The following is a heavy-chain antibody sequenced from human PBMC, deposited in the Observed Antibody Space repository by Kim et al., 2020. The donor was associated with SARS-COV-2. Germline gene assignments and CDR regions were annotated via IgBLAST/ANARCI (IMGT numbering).Heavy chain of an antibody. V-gene: IGHV3-21*01. D-gene: IGHD2-15*01. CDR2: ISSSSSYI. J-gene: IGHJ6*02. CDR3: ARNMKGYCSGGSCYSYYYYGMDV. CDR1: GFTFSSYS. Sequence: GGSLRLSCAASGFTFSSYSMNWVRQAPGKGLEWVSSISSSSSYIYYADSVKGRFTISRDNAKNSLYLQMNSLRAEDTAVYYCARNMKGYCSGGSCYSYYYYGMDVWGQGTTVTVSS.